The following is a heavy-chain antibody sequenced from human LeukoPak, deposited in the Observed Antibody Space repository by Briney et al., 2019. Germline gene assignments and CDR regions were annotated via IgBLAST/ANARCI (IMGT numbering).Heavy chain of an antibody. CDR2: IYYSGST. D-gene: IGHD3-9*01. CDR3: ARTNPYYDILTGYYNGYSNWFDP. Sequence: SETLSLTCTVSGASISSTTYYWGWIRQPPRKGLEWIGSIYYSGSTYYNPSLKSRVTISVDTSKNQFSLKLSPVTAADTAVYYCARTNPYYDILTGYYNGYSNWFDPWGQGTLVTVSS. V-gene: IGHV4-39*07. J-gene: IGHJ5*02. CDR1: GASISSTTYY.